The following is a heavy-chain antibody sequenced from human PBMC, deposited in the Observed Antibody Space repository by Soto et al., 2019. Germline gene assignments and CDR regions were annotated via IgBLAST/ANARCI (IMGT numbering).Heavy chain of an antibody. J-gene: IGHJ6*02. CDR1: GGSISSSNW. Sequence: WETLSLTCAVSGGSISSSNWWSWVRQPPGKGLEWIGEIYHSGSTNYNPSLKSRVTISVDKSKNQFSLKLSSVTAADTAVYYCARAQEGNCSSTSCHGLDGMDVWGQGTTVTVS. V-gene: IGHV4-4*02. CDR2: IYHSGST. CDR3: ARAQEGNCSSTSCHGLDGMDV. D-gene: IGHD2-2*01.